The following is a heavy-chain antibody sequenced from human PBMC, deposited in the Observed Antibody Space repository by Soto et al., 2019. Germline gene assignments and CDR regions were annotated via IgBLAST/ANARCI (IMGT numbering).Heavy chain of an antibody. Sequence: ASVKVSCKASGYTFTGYYMRWVRQAPGQGLEWMGWINPNSGGTNYAQKFQGRVTMTRDTSISTAYMELSRLRSDDTAVYYCAGEGGWDGIVLMVYAIHRGPVDYWGQGTLVTVSS. CDR3: AGEGGWDGIVLMVYAIHRGPVDY. D-gene: IGHD2-8*01. J-gene: IGHJ4*02. V-gene: IGHV1-2*02. CDR2: INPNSGGT. CDR1: GYTFTGYY.